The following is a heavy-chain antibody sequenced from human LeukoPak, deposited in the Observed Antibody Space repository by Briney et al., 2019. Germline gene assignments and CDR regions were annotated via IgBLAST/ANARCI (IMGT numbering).Heavy chain of an antibody. CDR1: GGSISSSNYY. CDR3: ARQPNSQYYYDSSGYFDY. CDR2: IYNSGST. Sequence: SETLSLTCTVSGGSISSSNYYWGWNRQPPGKGLEWIGSIYNSGSTHYNPSLKSRVTISVDTSKNQFSLKLSSVTAADTAIYYCARQPNSQYYYDSSGYFDYWGQGTLVTVSS. D-gene: IGHD3-22*01. V-gene: IGHV4-39*07. J-gene: IGHJ4*02.